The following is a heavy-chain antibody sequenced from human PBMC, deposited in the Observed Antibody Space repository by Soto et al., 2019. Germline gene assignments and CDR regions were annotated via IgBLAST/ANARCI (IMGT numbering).Heavy chain of an antibody. V-gene: IGHV4-34*01. CDR3: ARGGISHWAYFYYMDV. Sequence: SETLCLTCVVSGGSLSDYFWSWIRQPPGMALEWIGEINHLGSINYNPSLKSRVTMSVDTSKNQFSLTLNSVTAVDTATYYCARGGISHWAYFYYMDVWDRGTTVTVSS. CDR1: GGSLSDYF. D-gene: IGHD2-21*01. J-gene: IGHJ6*03. CDR2: INHLGSI.